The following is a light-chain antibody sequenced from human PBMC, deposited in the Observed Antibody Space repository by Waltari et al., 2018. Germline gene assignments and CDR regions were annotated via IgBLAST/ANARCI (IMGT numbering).Light chain of an antibody. Sequence: DIQMTQSPSSLSASAGDRVTITCRASQSIATYLNWYQQKPGKAPILLIYAASSLQFGVPSRFSGSGSGTDFTLAISSLQPEDFATYFCQQSYSAPHTFGQGTKVEIK. CDR3: QQSYSAPHT. J-gene: IGKJ1*01. V-gene: IGKV1-39*01. CDR2: AAS. CDR1: QSIATY.